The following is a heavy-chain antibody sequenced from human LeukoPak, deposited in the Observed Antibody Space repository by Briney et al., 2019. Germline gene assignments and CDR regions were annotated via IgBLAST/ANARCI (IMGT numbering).Heavy chain of an antibody. CDR3: AGYSGKYPHYMDV. D-gene: IGHD1-26*01. CDR1: GFNFSSYS. CDR2: MYTLGNT. V-gene: IGHV3-66*01. Sequence: GGSLKHSCAVSGFNFSSYSLHRVGQPPAKGLAWVSVMYTLGNTYYADSVRSRFTISRDNSKNTLYLQMTSLRAEDTAVYYCAGYSGKYPHYMDVWGKGTTVTISS. J-gene: IGHJ6*03.